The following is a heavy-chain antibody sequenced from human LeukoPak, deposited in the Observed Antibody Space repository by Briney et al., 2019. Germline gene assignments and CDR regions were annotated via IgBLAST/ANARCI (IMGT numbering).Heavy chain of an antibody. D-gene: IGHD6-19*01. V-gene: IGHV1-69*13. Sequence: GASVKVSCKASGGTFFNYAISWVRQAPGHGLEWMGRIIPIYGTSNYAQKFLGRVTITPDEYTSTAYKELSSLTSEDTAVYYCARKGFRPVAGHPFDIWGQGTMVIVSS. J-gene: IGHJ3*02. CDR2: IIPIYGTS. CDR1: GGTFFNYA. CDR3: ARKGFRPVAGHPFDI.